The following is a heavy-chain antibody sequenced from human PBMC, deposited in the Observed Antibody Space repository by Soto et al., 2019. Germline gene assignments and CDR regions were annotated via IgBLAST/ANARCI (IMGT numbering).Heavy chain of an antibody. CDR1: GFTVSTMY. Sequence: EVQVVESGGGLVQPGGSLRLSCAASGFTVSTMYMNWVRQAPGKGLEWVSISYSDGSTYYADSVKGRFTISRDNSKNTVFLQMNSLRVEDTAVYYCARDRGGHYGMDVWGQGTTVTVSS. CDR2: SYSDGST. J-gene: IGHJ6*02. V-gene: IGHV3-66*01. CDR3: ARDRGGHYGMDV.